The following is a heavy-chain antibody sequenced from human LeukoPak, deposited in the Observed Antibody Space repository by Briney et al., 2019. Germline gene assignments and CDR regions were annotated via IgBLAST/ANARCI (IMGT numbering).Heavy chain of an antibody. CDR3: ARSKNHYYDSSGYYARGFDY. V-gene: IGHV5-51*01. J-gene: IGHJ4*02. CDR2: IYPGDSDT. CDR1: GYSFTSYW. Sequence: RGESLKISCKGSGYSFTSYWIGWVRQMPGKGLEWMGIIYPGDSDTRYSPSFQGQVTISADKSISTAYLQWSSLKASDTAMYYCARSKNHYYDSSGYYARGFDYWGQGTLVTVSS. D-gene: IGHD3-22*01.